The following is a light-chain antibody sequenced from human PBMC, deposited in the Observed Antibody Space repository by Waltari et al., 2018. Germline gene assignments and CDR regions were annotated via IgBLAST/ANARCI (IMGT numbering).Light chain of an antibody. CDR3: SAWDSSLSALV. CDR1: SNNVGNQG. V-gene: IGLV10-54*01. J-gene: IGLJ3*02. Sequence: QAGLTQPPSVSKVLRQTATLTCPGNSNNVGNQGAAWLQQHQGHPPKLLPYRNNNRPSGISERLSASRSGNTASLTITGLQPEDEADYYCSAWDSSLSALVFGGGTKLTVL. CDR2: RNN.